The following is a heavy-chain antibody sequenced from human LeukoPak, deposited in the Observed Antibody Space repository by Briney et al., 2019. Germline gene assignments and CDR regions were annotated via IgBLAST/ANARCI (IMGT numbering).Heavy chain of an antibody. Sequence: ASVKVSCKASGYIFTNYYMHWVRQAPGQGLEWMGTINPSGGSTTYAQKFQGRVTMTRDTSTSTVYMELSSLSSEDTAVYYCARDHGSAYYRAPRHWGQGTLVTVSS. CDR3: ARDHGSAYYRAPRH. V-gene: IGHV1-46*01. J-gene: IGHJ4*02. CDR2: INPSGGST. CDR1: GYIFTNYY. D-gene: IGHD3-10*01.